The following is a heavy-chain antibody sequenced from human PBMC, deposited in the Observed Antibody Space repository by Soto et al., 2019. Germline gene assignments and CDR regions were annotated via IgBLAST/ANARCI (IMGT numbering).Heavy chain of an antibody. CDR3: VKEQPDHTAVTTTFLY. D-gene: IGHD4-17*01. CDR2: ISGSGGST. V-gene: IGHV3-23*01. J-gene: IGHJ4*02. CDR1: GFTFSSYA. Sequence: GGSLRLSCAASGFTFSSYAMSWVRQAPWKGLEWVSAISGSGGSTYYADSVKGRFTISRDNSKNTLYLQMNSLRAEDTAVYYCVKEQPDHTAVTTTFLYWGKGTLVAV.